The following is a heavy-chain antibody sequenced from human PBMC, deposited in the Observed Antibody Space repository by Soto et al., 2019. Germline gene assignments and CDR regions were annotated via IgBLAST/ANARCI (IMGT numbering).Heavy chain of an antibody. J-gene: IGHJ4*02. CDR2: ISYDGSNT. V-gene: IGHV3-30*18. CDR3: AKDTYYYDSTGYYVFAY. Sequence: PGGSLRLSCAASGFTFSSYGIHWVRQAPGKGLEWVAHISYDGSNTNYAESVKGRFTISRDNSKNTLDLQMNSLRAEDTAVYYCAKDTYYYDSTGYYVFAYWGQGTLVTVSS. D-gene: IGHD3-22*01. CDR1: GFTFSSYG.